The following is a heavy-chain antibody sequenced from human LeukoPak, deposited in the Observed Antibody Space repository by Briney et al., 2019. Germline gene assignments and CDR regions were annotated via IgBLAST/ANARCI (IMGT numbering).Heavy chain of an antibody. CDR2: ISAYKGNT. V-gene: IGHV1-18*01. Sequence: EASVKVSCKASGYTFTSYGISWVRQAPGQGLEWMGWISAYKGNTNYAQKVQGRVTMTTDTSTSTAYMELRSLRSDDTAVYYCARVLRYDFWSAYYFDYWGQGTLVTVSS. D-gene: IGHD3-3*01. CDR3: ARVLRYDFWSAYYFDY. J-gene: IGHJ4*02. CDR1: GYTFTSYG.